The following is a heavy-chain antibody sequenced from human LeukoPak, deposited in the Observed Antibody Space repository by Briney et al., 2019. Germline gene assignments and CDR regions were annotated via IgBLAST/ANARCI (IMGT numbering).Heavy chain of an antibody. CDR1: GFTFNNYA. J-gene: IGHJ4*02. D-gene: IGHD6-19*01. CDR2: IKRDGTDK. CDR3: TRALYNTGWYPDYFDS. Sequence: GGSLRLSCSASGFTFNNYALTWVRQTPGKGLEWLANIKRDGTDKYYVGSVEGRFTISRDNAKNSLFLQMSSLRAEDTAIYYCTRALYNTGWYPDYFDSWGQGTLVTVSS. V-gene: IGHV3-7*01.